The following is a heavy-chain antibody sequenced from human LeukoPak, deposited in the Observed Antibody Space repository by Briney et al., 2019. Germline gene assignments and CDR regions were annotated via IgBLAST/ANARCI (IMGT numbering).Heavy chain of an antibody. Sequence: SETLSLTCTVSGGSISNYYWSWIRQPPGKGLEWIGYIYYNGNTKYNPSLESRVTLSVDTSKNQFSLKLRSVTAADTALYYCARRGGQHLEDYYYYMDVWGKGTTVTVSS. V-gene: IGHV4-59*01. J-gene: IGHJ6*03. D-gene: IGHD6-13*01. CDR2: IYYNGNT. CDR3: ARRGGQHLEDYYYYMDV. CDR1: GGSISNYY.